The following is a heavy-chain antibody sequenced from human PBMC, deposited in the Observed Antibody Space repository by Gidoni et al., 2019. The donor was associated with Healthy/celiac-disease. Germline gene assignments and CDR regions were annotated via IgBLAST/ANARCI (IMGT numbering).Heavy chain of an antibody. Sequence: EVQLLESGGGLVQPGGSLRLSCAASGFPFRSYAMSWVRQAPGKGLEWVSAISGSGGSTYYADSVKGRFTISRDNSKNTLYLQMNSLRAEDTAVYYCAKGSGVDLIATPLDYWGQGTLVTVSS. J-gene: IGHJ4*02. D-gene: IGHD6-13*01. CDR1: GFPFRSYA. V-gene: IGHV3-23*01. CDR2: ISGSGGST. CDR3: AKGSGVDLIATPLDY.